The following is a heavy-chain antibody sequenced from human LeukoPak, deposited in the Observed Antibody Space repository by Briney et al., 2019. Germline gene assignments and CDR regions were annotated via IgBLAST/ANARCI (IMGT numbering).Heavy chain of an antibody. CDR1: GITFSSYW. Sequence: GESLRLSCAASGITFSSYWMTWVRQAPGKRLEWVATIREDGSERWYVDSVKGRFTISRDNSKNTLYLQMNSLRPEDTAVFFCAKEIWPTVTIPGWTYFDYWGQGTLVTVSA. CDR3: AKEIWPTVTIPGWTYFDY. J-gene: IGHJ4*02. V-gene: IGHV3-7*01. CDR2: IREDGSER. D-gene: IGHD4-17*01.